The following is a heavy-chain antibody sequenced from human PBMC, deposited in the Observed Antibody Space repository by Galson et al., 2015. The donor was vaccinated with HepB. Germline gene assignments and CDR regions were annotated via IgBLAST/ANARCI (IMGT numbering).Heavy chain of an antibody. CDR3: ARGPWGSGSYYPPFDY. Sequence: SVKVSCKASGGTFTSYSFNWVRQAPGQGLEWMGRIIPSLNIANYAQRFQGRVTITADRSTSTAYTEVRSLRSEDTAVYYCARGPWGSGSYYPPFDYWGQGTLVTVSS. CDR1: GGTFTSYS. J-gene: IGHJ4*02. V-gene: IGHV1-69*02. D-gene: IGHD3-10*01. CDR2: IIPSLNIA.